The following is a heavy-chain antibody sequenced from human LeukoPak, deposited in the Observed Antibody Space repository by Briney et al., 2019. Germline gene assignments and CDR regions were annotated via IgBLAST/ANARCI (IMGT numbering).Heavy chain of an antibody. CDR3: ARNGRYFDWLPFNWFDP. CDR1: GGSISSGGYS. CDR2: IYHSGST. V-gene: IGHV4-30-2*05. D-gene: IGHD3-9*01. J-gene: IGHJ5*02. Sequence: SQTLSLTCAVSGGSISSGGYSWSWIRQPPGKGLEWIGYIYHSGSTYYNPSLKSRVTISVDTSKNQFSLKLSSVTAADTAVYYCARNGRYFDWLPFNWFDPWGQGTLVTVSS.